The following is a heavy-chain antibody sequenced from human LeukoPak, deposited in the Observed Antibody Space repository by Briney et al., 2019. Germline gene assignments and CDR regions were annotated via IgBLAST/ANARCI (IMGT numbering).Heavy chain of an antibody. V-gene: IGHV4-59*01. D-gene: IGHD5-12*01. J-gene: IGHJ5*02. CDR1: GGSFSGYY. CDR3: ARDSQQRGYDNNWFDP. CDR2: IYYSGST. Sequence: SETLSLTCAVYGGSFSGYYWSWIRQPPGKGLEWIGYIYYSGSTNYNPSLKSRVTISVDTSKNQFSLKLSSVTAADTAVYYCARDSQQRGYDNNWFDPWGQGTLVTVSS.